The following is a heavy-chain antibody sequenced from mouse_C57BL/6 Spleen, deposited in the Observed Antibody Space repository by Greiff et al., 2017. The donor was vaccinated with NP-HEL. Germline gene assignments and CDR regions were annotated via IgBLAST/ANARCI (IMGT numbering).Heavy chain of an antibody. CDR3: AKRAYYSNSYYYAMDY. CDR1: GYAFSSSW. CDR2: IHPGDGDT. D-gene: IGHD2-5*01. Sequence: VQLQQPGPELVKPGASVKISCKASGYAFSSSWMNWVKQRPGKGLEWIGRIHPGDGDTNYNGKFKGKATLTADKSSSTAYMQLSSLTSEDSAVYFCAKRAYYSNSYYYAMDYWGQGTSVTVSS. V-gene: IGHV1-82*01. J-gene: IGHJ4*01.